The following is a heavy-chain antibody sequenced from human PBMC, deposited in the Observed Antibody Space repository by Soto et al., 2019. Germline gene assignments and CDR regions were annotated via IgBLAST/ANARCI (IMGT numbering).Heavy chain of an antibody. J-gene: IGHJ4*02. D-gene: IGHD5-12*01. V-gene: IGHV3-15*01. Sequence: GGSLRLSCAASGFTFSNAWISWVRQAPGKGLEWVGRIKSKTDGGTTDYAAPVKGRFTVSRDDSKNTLYLQMNSLKTEDTAVYYCTTDSVGYDIDYWGQGTLVTVSS. CDR3: TTDSVGYDIDY. CDR1: GFTFSNAW. CDR2: IKSKTDGGTT.